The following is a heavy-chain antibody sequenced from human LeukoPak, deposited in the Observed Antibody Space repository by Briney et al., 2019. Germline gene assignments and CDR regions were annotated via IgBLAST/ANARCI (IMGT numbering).Heavy chain of an antibody. V-gene: IGHV3-23*01. CDR2: VSSGGANT. Sequence: GGSLCLSCAASEFTFSSYAMSWVRQAPGKGLEWVSSVSSGGANTHYAAPVKGRFTISRDNTKTTLYLQMSSLRAEHTALYCSAKVRIGSSSATNINGGGQGTLVTVSA. CDR3: AKVRIGSSSATNING. J-gene: IGHJ4*02. CDR1: EFTFSSYA. D-gene: IGHD6-13*01.